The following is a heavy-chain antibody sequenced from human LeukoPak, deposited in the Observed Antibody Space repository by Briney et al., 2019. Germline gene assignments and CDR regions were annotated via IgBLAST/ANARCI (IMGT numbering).Heavy chain of an antibody. J-gene: IGHJ6*03. CDR1: GYTFTGYY. D-gene: IGHD3-3*01. CDR3: ARDRNYDFWSGYRSDYYYYYYMDV. Sequence: ASVNVSCTASGYTFTGYYMHWVRQPPGQGHGWMGWSNPNSGGRNYAQKFQGRVTMTRDTSISTAYMELSRLRSDDTAVYYCARDRNYDFWSGYRSDYYYYYYMDVWGKGTTVTVSS. CDR2: SNPNSGGR. V-gene: IGHV1-2*02.